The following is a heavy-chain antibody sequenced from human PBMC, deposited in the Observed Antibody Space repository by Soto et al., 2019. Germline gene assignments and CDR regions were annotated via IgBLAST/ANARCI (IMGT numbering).Heavy chain of an antibody. V-gene: IGHV1-46*01. CDR3: ARVSGSYYYGMDV. CDR2: INPSGGST. J-gene: IGHJ6*02. CDR1: GYTFTSYY. Sequence: GASVKVSCKASGYTFTSYYIHWVRQAPGQGLEWMGIINPSGGSTSYSQKFQGRVTMTRDTSTNTVYMELNRLTSEDTAVYYCARVSGSYYYGMDVWGQGTTVTVSS.